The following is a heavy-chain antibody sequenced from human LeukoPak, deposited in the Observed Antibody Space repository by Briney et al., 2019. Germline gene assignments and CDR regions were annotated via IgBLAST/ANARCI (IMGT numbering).Heavy chain of an antibody. V-gene: IGHV4-4*07. CDR1: GGSISSYY. D-gene: IGHD5-18*01. Sequence: SETLSLTCSVPGGSISSYYWSWIRQPAGKGLEWIGRIYTSGSTNYNPSLKSRVTMSVDTSKNQFSLKLSSATAADTAVYYCARDTAMDYYFDYWGQGTLVTVSS. CDR3: ARDTAMDYYFDY. CDR2: IYTSGST. J-gene: IGHJ4*02.